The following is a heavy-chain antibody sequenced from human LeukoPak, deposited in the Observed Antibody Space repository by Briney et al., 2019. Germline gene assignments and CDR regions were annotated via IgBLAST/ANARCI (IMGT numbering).Heavy chain of an antibody. CDR3: ARDPTNYYDSSGKRGLDY. CDR2: IYHSGST. D-gene: IGHD3-22*01. CDR1: GGSISSGGYY. V-gene: IGHV4-30-2*01. J-gene: IGHJ4*02. Sequence: SETLSLTCTVSGGSISSGGYYWSWIRQPPGKGLEWIGYIYHSGSTYYNPSLKSRVTISVDRSKNQFSLKLSSVTAADTAVYYCARDPTNYYDSSGKRGLDYWGQGTLVTVSS.